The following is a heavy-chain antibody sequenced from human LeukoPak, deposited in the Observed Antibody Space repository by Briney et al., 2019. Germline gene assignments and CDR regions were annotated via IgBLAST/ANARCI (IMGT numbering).Heavy chain of an antibody. D-gene: IGHD3-9*01. CDR3: AAAYDILTGYHRYYFDY. V-gene: IGHV1-58*01. CDR1: GFTFTSSA. CDR2: IVVGSGNT. J-gene: IGHJ4*02. Sequence: GTSVKVSCKASGFTFTSSAVQWVRQARGQRLEWIGWIVVGSGNTNYAQKFQERVTITRDMSTSTAYMELSNLRSEDTAVYYCAAAYDILTGYHRYYFDYWGQGTLVTVSS.